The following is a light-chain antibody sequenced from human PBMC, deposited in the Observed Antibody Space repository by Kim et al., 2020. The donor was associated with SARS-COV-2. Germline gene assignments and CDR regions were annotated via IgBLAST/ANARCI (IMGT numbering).Light chain of an antibody. CDR1: NIDIKR. CDR3: QVWDSSSDHYV. Sequence: APGKTARINCGGNNIDIKRVHWYQQKPGQAPVVVIYYDNDWPSGIPERFSGAKSGNTATLTISRVEAGDEADYYCQVWDSSSDHYVFGTGTKVTVL. V-gene: IGLV3-21*04. CDR2: YDN. J-gene: IGLJ1*01.